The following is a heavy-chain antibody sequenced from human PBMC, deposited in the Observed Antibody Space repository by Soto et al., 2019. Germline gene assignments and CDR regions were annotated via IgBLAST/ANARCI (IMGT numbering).Heavy chain of an antibody. D-gene: IGHD3-16*01. CDR3: ARLSGAGGIDY. J-gene: IGHJ4*02. Sequence: QLQLQESGPGLVKPSETLSLTCTVSGGSISSSSYYWGWIRQPPGKGLEWIGSIYYSGSTYYNPSLKSRVTLSVDTSKNQFSLKLSSVTAADTAVYYCARLSGAGGIDYWGQGTLVTVSS. CDR2: IYYSGST. V-gene: IGHV4-39*01. CDR1: GGSISSSSYY.